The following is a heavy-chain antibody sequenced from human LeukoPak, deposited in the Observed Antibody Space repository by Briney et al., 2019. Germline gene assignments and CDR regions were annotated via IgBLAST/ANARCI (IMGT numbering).Heavy chain of an antibody. Sequence: GGSLRLSCAASGFTLSNFAMHWVRQATGKGLEWVSAITDSSTSTYYADSVKGRFTISRHNSKNTLYLQMNSLRAEDTAVYYCAKGSSSSRPYYFDYWGQGTLVTVSS. CDR2: ITDSSTST. CDR3: AKGSSSSRPYYFDY. D-gene: IGHD6-13*01. V-gene: IGHV3-23*01. J-gene: IGHJ4*02. CDR1: GFTLSNFA.